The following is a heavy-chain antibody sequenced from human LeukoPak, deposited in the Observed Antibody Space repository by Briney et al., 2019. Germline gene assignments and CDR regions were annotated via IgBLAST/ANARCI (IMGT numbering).Heavy chain of an antibody. D-gene: IGHD6-13*01. Sequence: GGSLRLSCAASGFTFSSYSMNWVRQAPGMGLEWVSYISSSSSTIYYADSVKGRFTISRDNAKNSLYLQMNSLRAEDTAVYYCAREKYSSSPDYFDYWGQGTLVTVSS. J-gene: IGHJ4*02. CDR1: GFTFSSYS. CDR2: ISSSSSTI. V-gene: IGHV3-48*01. CDR3: AREKYSSSPDYFDY.